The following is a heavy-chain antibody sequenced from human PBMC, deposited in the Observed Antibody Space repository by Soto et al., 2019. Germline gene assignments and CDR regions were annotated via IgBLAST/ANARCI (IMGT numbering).Heavy chain of an antibody. CDR3: ARTYYYDSSGYYCIGY. Sequence: ASVKVSCKASGYTISGYYMRWVRQAQRQGLEWMGWINPKSGGTKYAQKFQGRVTMTRDTSISTAYMELSSLRYDDTAVYYCARTYYYDSSGYYCIGYWGQGTQVTVSS. CDR1: GYTISGYY. D-gene: IGHD3-22*01. J-gene: IGHJ4*02. CDR2: INPKSGGT. V-gene: IGHV1-2*02.